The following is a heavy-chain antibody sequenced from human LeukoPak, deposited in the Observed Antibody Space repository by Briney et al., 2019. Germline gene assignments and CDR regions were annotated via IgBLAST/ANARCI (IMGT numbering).Heavy chain of an antibody. CDR1: GYTFTSYD. Sequence: ASVKVSCKASGYTFTSYDINWVRQATEQGLEWMGWMNPNSGNTGYAQKFQGRVTMTRNTSISTAYMELSSLRSEDTAVYYCARGLAAAGTLRAFDIWGQGTMVTVSS. J-gene: IGHJ3*02. CDR2: MNPNSGNT. D-gene: IGHD6-13*01. V-gene: IGHV1-8*01. CDR3: ARGLAAAGTLRAFDI.